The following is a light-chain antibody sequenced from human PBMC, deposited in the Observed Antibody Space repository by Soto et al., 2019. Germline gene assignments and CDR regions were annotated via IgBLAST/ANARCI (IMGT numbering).Light chain of an antibody. Sequence: QSALTQPASVSGSPGQSITISCTGTNSDVGSSKYVSWYQQYPGKAPKLMIYEVSNRPSGVSNRFSGSKSGDTASLTISGLQAVDEAHYYCSSFTTSSTWVFGGGTKLTVL. CDR2: EVS. CDR1: NSDVGSSKY. CDR3: SSFTTSSTWV. V-gene: IGLV2-14*01. J-gene: IGLJ3*02.